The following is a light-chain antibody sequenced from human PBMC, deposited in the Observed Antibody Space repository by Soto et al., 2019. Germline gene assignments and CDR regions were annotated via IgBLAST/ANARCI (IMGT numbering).Light chain of an antibody. V-gene: IGLV1-44*01. CDR1: SSNIGSNT. CDR3: AAWDDSLNGSYV. Sequence: QSVLTQPPSASGTPGQRVTISCSGSSSNIGSNTVNWYQQLPGTAPKLLLYSNNQRPSGVPDRFSGSKSGTSASLAISGLQSEDEADYYCAAWDDSLNGSYVFGTGTKLTVL. J-gene: IGLJ1*01. CDR2: SNN.